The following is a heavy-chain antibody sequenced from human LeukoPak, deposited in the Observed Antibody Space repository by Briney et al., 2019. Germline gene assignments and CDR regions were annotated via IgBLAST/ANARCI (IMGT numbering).Heavy chain of an antibody. D-gene: IGHD1-7*01. Sequence: ASVKVSCKVSGYTLTELSMHWVRQAPGEGLEWMGGFDPEDGETIYAQKFQGRVTMTEDTSTDTAYMELSSLRSEDAAVYYCATGGGNWNYAFDYWGQGTLVTVSS. CDR3: ATGGGNWNYAFDY. J-gene: IGHJ4*02. CDR2: FDPEDGET. V-gene: IGHV1-24*01. CDR1: GYTLTELS.